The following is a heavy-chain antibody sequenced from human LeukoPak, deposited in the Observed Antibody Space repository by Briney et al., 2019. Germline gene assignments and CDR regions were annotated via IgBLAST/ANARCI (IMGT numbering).Heavy chain of an antibody. V-gene: IGHV1-18*01. J-gene: IGHJ5*02. D-gene: IGHD3-22*01. CDR2: ISAYNGYT. Sequence: ASVKVSCEASGYTFTSYGISWVRQAPGQGLEWMGWISAYNGYTKYAEKLQGRVTMTTDTSTSTAYMELRSLRSDDTAVYYCARAKYDSSGYYWFDPWGQGTLVTVSS. CDR3: ARAKYDSSGYYWFDP. CDR1: GYTFTSYG.